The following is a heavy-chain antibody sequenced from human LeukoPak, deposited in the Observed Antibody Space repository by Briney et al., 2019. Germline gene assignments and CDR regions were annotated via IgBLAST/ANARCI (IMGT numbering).Heavy chain of an antibody. D-gene: IGHD1-7*01. V-gene: IGHV1-2*02. CDR3: ARGFAEEGTTTGAFDI. Sequence: ASVKVSCKASGYTFSGYYVHWVRQAPGQGLEWMGWINPNSGGTNYAQKFQGRVTMTRDTSISTAYMELRRLGSDDTAVYYCARGFAEEGTTTGAFDIWGHGAMVTVSS. J-gene: IGHJ3*02. CDR1: GYTFSGYY. CDR2: INPNSGGT.